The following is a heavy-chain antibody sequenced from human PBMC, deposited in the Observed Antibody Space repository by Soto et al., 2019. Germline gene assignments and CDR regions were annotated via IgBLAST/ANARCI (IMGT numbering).Heavy chain of an antibody. V-gene: IGHV3-23*01. J-gene: IGHJ4*02. CDR3: AKDERYDSSDFDC. Sequence: VGSLRLSCAASGFTFSSYAMSWVRQAPGKGLEWVSAISGSGGRTYYADSVKGRFTISRDNSKNTLYLQMNSLRAEDTAVYYCAKDERYDSSDFDCWGQGTLVTVSS. CDR2: ISGSGGRT. CDR1: GFTFSSYA. D-gene: IGHD3-22*01.